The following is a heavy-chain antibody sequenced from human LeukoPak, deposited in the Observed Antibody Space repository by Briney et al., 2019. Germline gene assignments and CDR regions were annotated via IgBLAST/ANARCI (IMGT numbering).Heavy chain of an antibody. J-gene: IGHJ3*02. Sequence: ASVKVSCKVSGYTLAELLMHWVRQAPGKGLEWMGGFDPEDGEPEDGESIEEQKFQGRVTMTEETSTNTAYMELSRLTSADTAVYYSARGIRAGAFDIWGQGAMVTVSS. CDR1: GYTLAELL. CDR3: ARGIRAGAFDI. D-gene: IGHD2-21*01. V-gene: IGHV1-24*01. CDR2: FDPEDGEPEDGES.